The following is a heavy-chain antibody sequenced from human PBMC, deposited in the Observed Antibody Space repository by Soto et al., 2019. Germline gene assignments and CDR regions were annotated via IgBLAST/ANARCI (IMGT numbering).Heavy chain of an antibody. D-gene: IGHD3-3*01. CDR1: GYTFTSYG. V-gene: IGHV1-18*01. CDR2: ISAYNGNT. CDR3: ARKLAKYYDFWSGQKNYGMDV. Sequence: ASVKVSCKASGYTFTSYGISWVRQAPGQGLEWMGWISAYNGNTNYAQKLQGRVTMTTDTSTSTAYMELRSLRSDDTAVYYCARKLAKYYDFWSGQKNYGMDVWGQGTTVTVSS. J-gene: IGHJ6*02.